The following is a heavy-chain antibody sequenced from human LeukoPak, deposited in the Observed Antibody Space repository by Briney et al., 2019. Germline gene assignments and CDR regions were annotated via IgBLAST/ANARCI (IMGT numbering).Heavy chain of an antibody. J-gene: IGHJ4*02. D-gene: IGHD3-22*01. V-gene: IGHV3-21*01. CDR1: GFTFSSYS. CDR3: ARDSSGYGGKVY. CDR2: ISSSSSYI. Sequence: GGPLRLSCAASGFTFSSYSMNWVRQAPGKGLEWVSSISSSSSYIYYADSVKGRFTISRDNAKNSLYLQMNSLRAEDTAVYYCARDSSGYGGKVYWGQGTLVTVSS.